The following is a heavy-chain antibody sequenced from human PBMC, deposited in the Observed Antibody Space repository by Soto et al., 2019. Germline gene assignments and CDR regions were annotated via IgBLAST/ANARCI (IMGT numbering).Heavy chain of an antibody. Sequence: EVQLVESGGGLVEPGGSLRLACVASGFAFSNAWMTWVRQVPGKGLEWVGRITSETDGGATDYGSLVRGRFIISRNDSEKPLYLEMNSLKTEDTAVYYCTTPEITIPSYFNTFDIWGQGTMVTVSS. J-gene: IGHJ3*02. D-gene: IGHD3-3*01. V-gene: IGHV3-15*01. CDR2: ITSETDGGAT. CDR3: TTPEITIPSYFNTFDI. CDR1: GFAFSNAW.